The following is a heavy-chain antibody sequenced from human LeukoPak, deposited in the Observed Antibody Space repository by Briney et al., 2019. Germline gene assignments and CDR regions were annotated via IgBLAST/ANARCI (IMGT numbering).Heavy chain of an antibody. V-gene: IGHV4-34*01. CDR2: INHSGST. CDR1: GGSFSGYY. Sequence: TSETLSLTCAVYGGSFSGYYWSWIRQPPGKGLEWIGEINHSGSTNYNPSLKSRVTISVDTSKNQFSLKLSSVAAADTAVYYCARDRAEYKYVGVTHWSFDLWGRGTLVTVSS. D-gene: IGHD2-8*01. J-gene: IGHJ2*01. CDR3: ARDRAEYKYVGVTHWSFDL.